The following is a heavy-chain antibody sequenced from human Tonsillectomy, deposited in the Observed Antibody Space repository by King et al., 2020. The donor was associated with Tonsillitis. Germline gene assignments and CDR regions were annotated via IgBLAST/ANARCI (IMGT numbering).Heavy chain of an antibody. CDR2: IIPILGIA. D-gene: IGHD3-16*01. J-gene: IGHJ5*02. CDR1: GGTFSSYA. Sequence: QLVQSGTELRKPGSSVKVSCKASGGTFSSYAISWVRQAPGQGLEWMGRIIPILGIANYAQKFQGRVTIIAEKSTTTSYMELSSLTSEDTAVYYCVRDGGWFYPWGQGTLVTVSS. CDR3: VRDGGWFYP. V-gene: IGHV1-69*09.